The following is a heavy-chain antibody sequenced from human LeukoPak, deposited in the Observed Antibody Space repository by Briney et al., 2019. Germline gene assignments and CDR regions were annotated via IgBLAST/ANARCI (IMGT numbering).Heavy chain of an antibody. CDR1: GFTFSSYA. Sequence: GGSLRLSCAASGFTFSSYAMSWVRQAPGKGLEWVSAISGSGGSTYYADSVKGRFTISRDNSRNTLYLQMNSLRAEDTAVYYCAKGARGPGDYYYGMDVWGQGTTVTVSS. CDR3: AKGARGPGDYYYGMDV. J-gene: IGHJ6*02. D-gene: IGHD7-27*01. V-gene: IGHV3-23*01. CDR2: ISGSGGST.